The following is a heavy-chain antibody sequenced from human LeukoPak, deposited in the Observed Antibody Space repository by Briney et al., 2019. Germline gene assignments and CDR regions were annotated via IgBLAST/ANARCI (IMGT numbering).Heavy chain of an antibody. CDR3: AGGYYYGSYYIFDP. D-gene: IGHD3-10*01. CDR2: INPYGGNT. CDR1: GYTFTNSY. V-gene: IGHV1-46*01. J-gene: IGHJ5*02. Sequence: ASVKVSCKASGYTFTNSYIHGVRQAPGQVLEWMGLINPYGGNTNYAQNFQGRVTLTRDTSKNQVSLKLSSVTSADTAVYYCAGGYYYGSYYIFDPWGQGTLVTVSS.